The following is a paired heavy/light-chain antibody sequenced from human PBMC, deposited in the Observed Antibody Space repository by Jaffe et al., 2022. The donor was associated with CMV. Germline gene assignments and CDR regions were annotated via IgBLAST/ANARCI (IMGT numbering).Light chain of an antibody. CDR3: SSYTGTGILWL. CDR2: SVS. J-gene: IGLJ3*02. CDR1: SGDFGPYNF. Sequence: QSALTQPASVSGSPGQSITISCTETSGDFGPYNFISWYQQHPGKAPKVIIYSVSDRPSGVSSRFSGSRSGNTASLTISGLQPEDEADYYCSSYTGTGILWLFGAGTKLTVL. V-gene: IGLV2-14*03.
Heavy chain of an antibody. Sequence: EVRLVQSGAEAKKPGESLKISCQGFGYGFDTYWIAWVRQMPGRGLEWLGIINPGDPHSRFSPRYNPSFQGQVTIAVDQSASTAYLQWGVLEASDTAIYYCARRLLYGDRGGHFDSWGQGTLVTVSS. V-gene: IGHV5-51*01. J-gene: IGHJ4*02. CDR1: GYGFDTYW. CDR3: ARRLLYGDRGGHFDS. D-gene: IGHD3-10*01. CDR2: INPGDPHSRFSP.